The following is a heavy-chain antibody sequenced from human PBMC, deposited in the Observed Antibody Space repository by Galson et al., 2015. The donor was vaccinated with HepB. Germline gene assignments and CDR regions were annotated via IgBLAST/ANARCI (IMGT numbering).Heavy chain of an antibody. CDR2: INHSGST. J-gene: IGHJ4*02. CDR1: GGSFSGYY. D-gene: IGHD3-22*01. Sequence: LSLTCAVYGGSFSGYYWSWIRQPPGKGLEWIGEINHSGSTNYNPSLKSRVTISIDTSKNQFSLKLRSVTAADTAMYYCARGRYYDNSGRFYFDYWGQGTLVTVSS. V-gene: IGHV4-34*01. CDR3: ARGRYYDNSGRFYFDY.